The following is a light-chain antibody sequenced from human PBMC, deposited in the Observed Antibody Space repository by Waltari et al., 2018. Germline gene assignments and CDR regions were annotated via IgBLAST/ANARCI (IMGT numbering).Light chain of an antibody. J-gene: IGKJ1*01. V-gene: IGKV4-1*01. CDR3: QQYYNTPQT. CDR2: WAS. CDR1: RSVLSSSDNKNY. Sequence: DIVMTQSPDSLAVSLGERATINCKSSRSVLSSSDNKNYLGWYQQKPGPPPNLLIYWASTRESGVPDRFSGSGSGTDFTLTISSLQAEDVAVYYCQQYYNTPQTFGQGTKVEIK.